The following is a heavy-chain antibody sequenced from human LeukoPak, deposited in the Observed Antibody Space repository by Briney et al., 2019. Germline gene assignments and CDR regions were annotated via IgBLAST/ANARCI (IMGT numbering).Heavy chain of an antibody. D-gene: IGHD7-27*01. J-gene: IGHJ4*02. V-gene: IGHV1-8*03. Sequence: ASVKVSCKASGGTFTSYDINWVRQATGQGLEWMGWMNPNSGNTGYAQKFQGRVTITRNTSISTAYMELSSLRSEDTAVYYCARGSPEALTGEGFDYWGQGTLVTVSS. CDR3: ARGSPEALTGEGFDY. CDR2: MNPNSGNT. CDR1: GGTFTSYD.